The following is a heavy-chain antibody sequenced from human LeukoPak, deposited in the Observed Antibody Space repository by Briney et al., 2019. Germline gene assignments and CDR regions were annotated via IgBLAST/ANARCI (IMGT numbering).Heavy chain of an antibody. J-gene: IGHJ4*02. Sequence: PGGSLRLSCAASGFTFSSYWMHWVRQAPGKGLVWVSRINSDGSSTNYADSVKGRFTISRDNAKNTLYLQVKSLRAEDTALYYCARGPSGWGSLDSWGQGTLVTVSS. V-gene: IGHV3-74*01. CDR1: GFTFSSYW. D-gene: IGHD7-27*01. CDR3: ARGPSGWGSLDS. CDR2: INSDGSST.